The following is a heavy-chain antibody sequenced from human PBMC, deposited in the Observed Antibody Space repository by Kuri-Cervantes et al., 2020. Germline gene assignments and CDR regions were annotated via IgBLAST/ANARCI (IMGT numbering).Heavy chain of an antibody. V-gene: IGHV1-18*01. CDR3: ARHDRSGYYYDFDC. CDR2: ISAYNGNT. J-gene: IGHJ4*02. CDR1: GYTFTSYG. Sequence: ASVKVSCKASGYTFTSYGISWVRQAPGQGLEWMGWISAYNGNTNYAQKLQGRVTMTTDTSASTAYMELSSLRSDDTAVYYCARHDRSGYYYDFDCWGQGTLVTVSS. D-gene: IGHD3-22*01.